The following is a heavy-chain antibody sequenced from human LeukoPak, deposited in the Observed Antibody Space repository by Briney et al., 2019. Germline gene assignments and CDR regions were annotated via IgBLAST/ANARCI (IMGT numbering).Heavy chain of an antibody. CDR1: GGSISSYY. V-gene: IGHV4-4*07. CDR2: IYTSGST. D-gene: IGHD3-10*01. Sequence: SETLSLTCTVSGGSISSYYWSWIRQPAGKGLEWIGRIYTSGSTNYNPSLKSRVTISVDTSKNQFSLKLSSVTAADTAVYYCATTMVRGVITAGYYYYYMDVWGKGTTVTVSS. J-gene: IGHJ6*03. CDR3: ATTMVRGVITAGYYYYYMDV.